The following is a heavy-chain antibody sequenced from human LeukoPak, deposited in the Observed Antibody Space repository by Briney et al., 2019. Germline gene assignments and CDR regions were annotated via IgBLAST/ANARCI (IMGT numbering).Heavy chain of an antibody. CDR2: TYWDDDK. CDR1: GFSLSTTAGG. Sequence: SGPTLVNPTQTLTQTCTVSGFSLSTTAGGVGWGRQPPGKALEWLALTYWDDDKRYCPSLKSRLTIIKDTSKNQVVLRMTNMDPVDTGTYYCARPSGYIFDYWGQGTLVTVSS. D-gene: IGHD5-12*01. J-gene: IGHJ4*02. CDR3: ARPSGYIFDY. V-gene: IGHV2-5*02.